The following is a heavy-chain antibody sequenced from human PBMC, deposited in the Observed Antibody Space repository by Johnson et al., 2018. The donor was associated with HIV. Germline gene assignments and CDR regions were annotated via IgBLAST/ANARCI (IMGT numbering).Heavy chain of an antibody. CDR2: IKQDGSKK. CDR1: GFTFSSYC. D-gene: IGHD1-26*01. J-gene: IGHJ3*02. V-gene: IGHV3-7*03. Sequence: VQLVESGGGVVQPGRSLRLSCAASGFTFSSYCMRWVRQAPGKGLEWVADIKQDGSKKYYADSVKGRFTISRDNAKNSLYLQMNSLRAEDTAVYYCARYLGWDDAFDIWGQGTMVTVSS. CDR3: ARYLGWDDAFDI.